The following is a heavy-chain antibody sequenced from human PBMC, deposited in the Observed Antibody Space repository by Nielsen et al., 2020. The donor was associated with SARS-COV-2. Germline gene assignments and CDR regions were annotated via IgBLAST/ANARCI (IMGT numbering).Heavy chain of an antibody. J-gene: IGHJ6*02. Sequence: GESLKISCAASGFTFSSYWMSWVRQAPGKGLEWVANIKQDESEKYYVDSVKGRFTISRDNAKNSLYLQMNSLRAEDTAVYYCARDSWSTDCSGGSCQNLYYYYYGMDVWGQGTTVTVSS. D-gene: IGHD2-15*01. CDR2: IKQDESEK. CDR3: ARDSWSTDCSGGSCQNLYYYYYGMDV. V-gene: IGHV3-7*03. CDR1: GFTFSSYW.